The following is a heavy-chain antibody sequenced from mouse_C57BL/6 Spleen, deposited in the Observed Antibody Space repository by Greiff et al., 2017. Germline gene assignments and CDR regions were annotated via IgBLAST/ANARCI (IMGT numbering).Heavy chain of an antibody. D-gene: IGHD1-1*01. CDR3: AREGDDYCVFDY. Sequence: QVQLQQPGPELVKPGASVKMSCKASGYTFTSYWMTWVKQRPGQGLEWIGEIYPGSGSTNYNEKFKGKATLTVDTSSSTAYMQLSSLTSEDSAVYYCAREGDDYCVFDYWGQGTTVTVSS. V-gene: IGHV1-55*01. CDR1: GYTFTSYW. J-gene: IGHJ2*01. CDR2: IYPGSGST.